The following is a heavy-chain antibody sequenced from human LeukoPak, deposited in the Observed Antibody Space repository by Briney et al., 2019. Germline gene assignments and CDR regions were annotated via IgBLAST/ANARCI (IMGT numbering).Heavy chain of an antibody. V-gene: IGHV3-30-3*01. CDR2: ISYDGSNK. CDR1: GFTFSSYA. Sequence: GGSLRLSCAASGFTFSSYAMHWVRQAPGKGLEWVAVISYDGSNKYYADSVKGRFTISRDNSKNTLYLQMNSLRAEDTAVYYCAKVGRQQLFNYFDYWGQGTLVTVSS. CDR3: AKVGRQQLFNYFDY. J-gene: IGHJ4*02. D-gene: IGHD6-13*01.